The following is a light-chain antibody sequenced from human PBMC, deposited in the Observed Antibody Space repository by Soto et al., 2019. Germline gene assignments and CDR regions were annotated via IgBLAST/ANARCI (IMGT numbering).Light chain of an antibody. CDR1: QSVSNH. Sequence: EIVLTQSPATLSLSPGERATLSCRASQSVSNHLAWYQQKPGQAPRLLIYDASNRATGIPARFSGSGSGTDFTLTISSLEPEDFAVYYCQQRSNWPRGTFGQGTKLEIK. CDR2: DAS. CDR3: QQRSNWPRGT. V-gene: IGKV3-11*01. J-gene: IGKJ2*01.